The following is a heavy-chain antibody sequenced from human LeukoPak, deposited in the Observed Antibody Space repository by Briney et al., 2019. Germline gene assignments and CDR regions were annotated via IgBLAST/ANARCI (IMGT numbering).Heavy chain of an antibody. CDR1: GYTFTSYD. V-gene: IGHV1-8*01. CDR2: MNPNSGNT. J-gene: IGHJ4*02. Sequence: ASVKVSCKASGYTFTSYDINWVRQATGQGLEWMRWMNPNSGNTGYAQKFQGRVTMTRNTSISTAYMELSSLRSEDTAVYYCARGRRDYGGKPLSYWGQGTLVTVSS. CDR3: ARGRRDYGGKPLSY. D-gene: IGHD4-23*01.